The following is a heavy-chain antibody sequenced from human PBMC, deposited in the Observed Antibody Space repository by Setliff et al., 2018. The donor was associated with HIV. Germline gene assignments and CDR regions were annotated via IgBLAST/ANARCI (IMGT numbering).Heavy chain of an antibody. Sequence: PGGSLRLSCAASGFTFSSYWMSWVRKAPGKGLEWVADIKQDGSEKNYVDSVKGRFTISRDNAKNSMDLQMNSLRAEDTAIYYCARKLRPGHGVDVWGQGTTVTVSS. V-gene: IGHV3-7*04. CDR1: GFTFSSYW. J-gene: IGHJ6*02. D-gene: IGHD3-10*01. CDR2: IKQDGSEK. CDR3: ARKLRPGHGVDV.